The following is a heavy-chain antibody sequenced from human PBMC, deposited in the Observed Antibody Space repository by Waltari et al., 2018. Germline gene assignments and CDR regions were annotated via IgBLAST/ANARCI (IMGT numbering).Heavy chain of an antibody. J-gene: IGHJ4*02. CDR1: GYTFTVYY. Sequence: QVQLVQSGVEVKKPGASVRVSCTSSGYTFTVYYLHWIPQAPGQGPEWMGWINPNNGATHYAQKFQGRVTMTRDTSINTAYLEVTSDDTAVYFCARDRWGESHGYGYWGRGTLVTVSS. CDR2: INPNNGAT. D-gene: IGHD7-27*01. CDR3: ARDRWGESHGYGY. V-gene: IGHV1-2*02.